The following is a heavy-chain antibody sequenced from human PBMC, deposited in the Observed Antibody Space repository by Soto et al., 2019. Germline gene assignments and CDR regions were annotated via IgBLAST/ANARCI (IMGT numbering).Heavy chain of an antibody. V-gene: IGHV4-4*07. D-gene: IGHD2-21*02. CDR1: GVSVRSYT. J-gene: IGHJ4*02. CDR2: VFSSVSA. Sequence: TSETLSLTCIVSGVSVRSYTWSWVRQPANKGLEWIGRVFSSVSATYNPSLKSRVSISMDTPENRISLKLDSVTAADAGVYFCARDGMTTGDTWGQGTQVTVSS. CDR3: ARDGMTTGDT.